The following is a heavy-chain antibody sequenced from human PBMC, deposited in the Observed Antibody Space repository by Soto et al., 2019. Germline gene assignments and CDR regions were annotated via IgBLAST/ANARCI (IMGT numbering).Heavy chain of an antibody. CDR2: IDWDDDK. D-gene: IGHD6-19*01. V-gene: IGHV2-70*04. CDR1: GFSLSTSGMR. J-gene: IGHJ6*02. Sequence: SGPTLVNPTQTLTLTCTFSGFSLSTSGMRVSWIRQPPGKALEWLARIDWDDDKFYSTSLKTRLTISKDTSKNQVALTMTNMDPVDTATYYCARVSYSSGLDVWGQGTTVTVSS. CDR3: ARVSYSSGLDV.